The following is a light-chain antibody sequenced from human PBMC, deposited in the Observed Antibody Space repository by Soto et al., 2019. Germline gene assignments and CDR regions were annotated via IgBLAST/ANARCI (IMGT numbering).Light chain of an antibody. CDR2: DAS. CDR1: QSISSW. Sequence: DIQMTQSPSTLSASVGDRVTITCRASQSISSWLAWYQQKPGKAPKLLIYDASSLESGVPSRFSGSASGTEFTLTISSLQPDDFAPYYCQQYNSYSTLGQGTKVEIK. J-gene: IGKJ1*01. CDR3: QQYNSYST. V-gene: IGKV1-5*01.